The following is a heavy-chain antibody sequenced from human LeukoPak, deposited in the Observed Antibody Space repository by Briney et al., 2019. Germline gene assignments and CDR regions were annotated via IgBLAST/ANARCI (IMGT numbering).Heavy chain of an antibody. CDR2: INGDGSST. J-gene: IGHJ4*02. V-gene: IGHV3-74*01. Sequence: GGSLRLSCAASGFTFYNYPMNWVRQAPGRGLEWVSRINGDGSSTPYANSVKGRFTISRDNAKNTLYLQMHSLRADDTAVYYCARGSTSGWPDYFDYWGQGSVVTVSS. CDR1: GFTFYNYP. CDR3: ARGSTSGWPDYFDY. D-gene: IGHD6-19*01.